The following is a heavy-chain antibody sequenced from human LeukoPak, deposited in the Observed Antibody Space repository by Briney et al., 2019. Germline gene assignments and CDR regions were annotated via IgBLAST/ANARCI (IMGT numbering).Heavy chain of an antibody. CDR3: ARDLGAARGSQFSDGFVY. J-gene: IGHJ4*02. D-gene: IGHD6-6*01. CDR1: GFTFSSYS. CDR2: TSSSSSTV. V-gene: IGHV3-48*01. Sequence: GGSLRLSCTASGFTFSSYSMNWVRQAPGKGLEWGSYTSSSSSTVYYADSVKGRFTISRDNAKNSLYLQMNSLRAEDTAVYYCARDLGAARGSQFSDGFVYWGQGTLVTVSS.